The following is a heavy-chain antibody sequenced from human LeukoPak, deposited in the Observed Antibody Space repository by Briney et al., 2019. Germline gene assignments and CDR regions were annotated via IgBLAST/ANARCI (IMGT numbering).Heavy chain of an antibody. CDR2: IWFDGGKI. D-gene: IGHD1-26*01. J-gene: IGHJ4*02. CDR3: TTDRIVGATSDTDY. CDR1: GFPFSSYV. V-gene: IGHV3-33*01. Sequence: GSLRLSCAASGFPFSSYVMHWLRQTPGKGLEWVAVIWFDGGKIYYADSVKGRFTISRDNSKNTLYLQMNSLKTEDTAVYYCTTDRIVGATSDTDYWGQGTLVTVSS.